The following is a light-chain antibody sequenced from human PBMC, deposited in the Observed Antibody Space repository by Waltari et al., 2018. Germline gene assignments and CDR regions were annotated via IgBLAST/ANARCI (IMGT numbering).Light chain of an antibody. Sequence: LTQSPGTLSLSQVASALISCKASKGISKYLAWYEQKPGQALRLLIYHASSRAAGIPYRFSGSGSETDFSLTISRLEPEDFAVYYCQHYVRLPATFGQGTNVEIK. V-gene: IGKV3-20*01. CDR2: HAS. CDR3: QHYVRLPAT. J-gene: IGKJ1*01. CDR1: KGISKY.